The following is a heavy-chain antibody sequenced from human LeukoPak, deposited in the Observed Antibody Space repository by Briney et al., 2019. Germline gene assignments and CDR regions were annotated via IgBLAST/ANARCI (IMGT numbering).Heavy chain of an antibody. Sequence: GGSLRLSCAASGFTFSSYWMHWVRQAPGKGLVWVSRINTDGSSTSYADSVKGRFTISRDNAKNTLYLQMNSLRAEDTAVYYCARLRIVGATTGDYWGQGTLVTVSS. D-gene: IGHD1-26*01. J-gene: IGHJ4*02. CDR2: INTDGSST. CDR1: GFTFSSYW. CDR3: ARLRIVGATTGDY. V-gene: IGHV3-74*01.